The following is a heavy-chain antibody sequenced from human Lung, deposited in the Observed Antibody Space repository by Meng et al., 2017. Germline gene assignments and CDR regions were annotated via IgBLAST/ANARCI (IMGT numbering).Heavy chain of an antibody. CDR2: IYHSGGT. V-gene: IGHV4-4*02. CDR1: GGSISSSNW. Sequence: GRLQEPGPGLVKPSGTLSLTCGVSGGSISSSNWWSWVRQPPGKGLEWIGEIYHSGGTKYNPSLKSRVTISVDKSKNQFSLKLSSVTAADTAVYYCARGLGEAVVPRTMFDYWGQGTLVTVSS. CDR3: ARGLGEAVVPRTMFDY. D-gene: IGHD2-2*01. J-gene: IGHJ4*02.